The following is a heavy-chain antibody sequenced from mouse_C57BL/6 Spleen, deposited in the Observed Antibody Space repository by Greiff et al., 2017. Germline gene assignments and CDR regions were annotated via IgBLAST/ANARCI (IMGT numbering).Heavy chain of an antibody. D-gene: IGHD1-1*01. J-gene: IGHJ3*01. CDR1: GFTFSSYA. CDR2: ISDVGSYT. CDR3: ATITTVVEGFAY. Sequence: EVKLVESGGGLVKPGGSLKLSCAASGFTFSSYAMSWVRQTPEKRLGWVATISDVGSYTYYPDNVKGRFTISRDNARNNLYLQMSHLKSEDTAMYYCATITTVVEGFAYWGQGTLVTVSA. V-gene: IGHV5-4*03.